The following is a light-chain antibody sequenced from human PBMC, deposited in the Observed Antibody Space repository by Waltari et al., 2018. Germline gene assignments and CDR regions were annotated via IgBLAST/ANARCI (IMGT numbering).Light chain of an antibody. CDR1: KSVSNN. Sequence: EVVMTQSPATLSLSPGEGVTLSCRASKSVSNNLAWDQQKPGQAPRPLIYAASTRATGIPARFSGSGSGTEFSLTISSLQSEDFAVYYCQQHIDWPRTFGQGTKVEV. V-gene: IGKV3-15*01. J-gene: IGKJ1*01. CDR2: AAS. CDR3: QQHIDWPRT.